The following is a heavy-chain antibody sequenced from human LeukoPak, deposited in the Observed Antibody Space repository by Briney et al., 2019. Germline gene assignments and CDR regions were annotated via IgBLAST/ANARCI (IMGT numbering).Heavy chain of an antibody. J-gene: IGHJ4*02. CDR2: ISGSGGST. CDR3: ARGPFWSGYYDD. Sequence: GGSLRLSCAASGFTFSSYAMSWVRQAPGKGLEWVSAISGSGGSTYYADSVKGRFTISRDNSKNTLYLQMNSLRAEDTAVYYCARGPFWSGYYDDWGQGTLVTVSS. V-gene: IGHV3-23*01. D-gene: IGHD3-3*01. CDR1: GFTFSSYA.